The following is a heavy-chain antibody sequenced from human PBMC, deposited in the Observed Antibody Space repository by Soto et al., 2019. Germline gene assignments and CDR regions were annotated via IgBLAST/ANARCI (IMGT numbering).Heavy chain of an antibody. CDR1: GFTFSDYY. CDR2: ISSSGSDT. D-gene: IGHD5-12*01. V-gene: IGHV3-11*05. Sequence: QVQLVESGGGMVKPGGCLRLSCAASGFTFSDYYMSWIRQAPGKGLEWVSYISSSGSDTNYADSVKGRFTVSRDNAKNSLYLQMNSLRAEDTAVYYCARSLRGYSGYSGYWGQGTLVTVSS. J-gene: IGHJ4*02. CDR3: ARSLRGYSGYSGY.